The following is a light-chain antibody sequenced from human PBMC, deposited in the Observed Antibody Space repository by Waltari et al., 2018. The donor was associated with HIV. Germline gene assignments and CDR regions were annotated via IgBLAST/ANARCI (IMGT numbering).Light chain of an antibody. V-gene: IGLV1-44*01. CDR2: PNN. Sequence: QPVLTQPPSAFGTPGPRATIAPSGIRAHIASTTVTCYPQPPPTAPKLLISPNNTRPSGVLDGFSGSKSCTSASLAISALQYEDEADYYCGAWDDSMNGLVVFGGGTKLTVL. CDR3: GAWDDSMNGLVV. CDR1: RAHIASTT. J-gene: IGLJ2*01.